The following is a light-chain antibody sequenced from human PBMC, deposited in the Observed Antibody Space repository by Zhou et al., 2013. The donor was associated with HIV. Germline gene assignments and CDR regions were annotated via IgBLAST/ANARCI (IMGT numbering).Light chain of an antibody. V-gene: IGKV1-12*01. CDR1: EDISNW. CDR3: LQHYGYPYT. CDR2: TAS. J-gene: IGKJ2*01. Sequence: DIQMTQSPSSLSASVGDRVTITCRASEDISNWVTWYQLRPGKAPKLLIYTASILQSGVPSRFNGSGSGSDFTLTINSLQPEDFATYYCLQHYGYPYTFGQGTKLEL.